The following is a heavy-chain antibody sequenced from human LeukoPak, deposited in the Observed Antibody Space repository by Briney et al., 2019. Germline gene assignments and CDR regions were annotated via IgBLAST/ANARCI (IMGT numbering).Heavy chain of an antibody. CDR2: IWYDGSNK. Sequence: GGSLRLSCAASGFTFSSYGMHWVRQAPGKGLEWVAVIWYDGSNKYYADSVKGRFTISRDNSKNTLYLQMNSLRAEDTAVYYCARDWVRDPGIAAAGVDYWGQGTLVTVSS. D-gene: IGHD6-13*01. CDR3: ARDWVRDPGIAAAGVDY. J-gene: IGHJ4*02. V-gene: IGHV3-33*01. CDR1: GFTFSSYG.